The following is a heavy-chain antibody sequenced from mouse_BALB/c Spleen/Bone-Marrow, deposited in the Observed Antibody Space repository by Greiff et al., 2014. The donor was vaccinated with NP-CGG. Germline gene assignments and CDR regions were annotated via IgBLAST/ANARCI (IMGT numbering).Heavy chain of an antibody. Sequence: VKLMESGPELVKPGASVKLSCTGSGYAFSSYWVNWVKQTPGQGLEWIGPIYPGDGDTNSNGRFKGKATLTADRSSNTAYMQLSSLTSVDSAVYFCARATYCGSVYGAIDYWGQGTSVTVSS. CDR2: IYPGDGDT. D-gene: IGHD1-1*01. CDR1: GYAFSSYW. V-gene: IGHV1-80*01. CDR3: ARATYCGSVYGAIDY. J-gene: IGHJ4*01.